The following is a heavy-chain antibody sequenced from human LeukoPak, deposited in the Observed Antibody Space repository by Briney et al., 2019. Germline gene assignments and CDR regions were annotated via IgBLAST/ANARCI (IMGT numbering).Heavy chain of an antibody. CDR1: GGTFSSYA. D-gene: IGHD5-12*01. Sequence: GASVKVSCKASGGTFSSYAISWVRQAPGQGLEWMGRIIPILGIANYAQKFQGRVTITADKSTSTAYMELSSLRSEDTAVYYCARSSADSGYDHLDYWGQGTLVTVSS. V-gene: IGHV1-69*04. CDR2: IIPILGIA. J-gene: IGHJ4*02. CDR3: ARSSADSGYDHLDY.